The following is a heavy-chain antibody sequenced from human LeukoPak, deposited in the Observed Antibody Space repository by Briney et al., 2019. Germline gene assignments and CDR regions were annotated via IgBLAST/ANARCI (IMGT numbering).Heavy chain of an antibody. D-gene: IGHD3-22*01. CDR3: ARSADYYYDSSGYYYY. Sequence: ASVKVSCKASGYTFTSYGISWVRQAPGQGLEWMGWISAYNGNTNYAQKLQGRVTMTTDTSTSTAYMELRSLRSDDTAVYYCARSADYYYDSSGYYYYWGQGTLVTVSS. J-gene: IGHJ4*02. CDR2: ISAYNGNT. V-gene: IGHV1-18*01. CDR1: GYTFTSYG.